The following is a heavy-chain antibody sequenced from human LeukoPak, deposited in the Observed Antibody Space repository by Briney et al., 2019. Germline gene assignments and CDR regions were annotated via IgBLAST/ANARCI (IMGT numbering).Heavy chain of an antibody. CDR3: ARWGDLYWYFDL. D-gene: IGHD2-21*02. J-gene: IGHJ2*01. CDR2: IYTSGPT. CDR1: GGYISSGSYY. V-gene: IGHV4-61*02. Sequence: PSDTLSLTCTVSGGYISSGSYYWNWIRQPAGKGLEWIGRIYTSGPTDYNPSLKSRVTISVDTSKNQFSLKLSSVTAADTAVYYCARWGDLYWYFDLWGRGILVTVSS.